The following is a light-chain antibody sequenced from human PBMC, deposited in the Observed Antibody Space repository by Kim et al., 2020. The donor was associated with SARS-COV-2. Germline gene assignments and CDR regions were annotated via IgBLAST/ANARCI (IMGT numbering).Light chain of an antibody. V-gene: IGLV3-25*03. CDR2: QDS. J-gene: IGLJ2*01. CDR3: QSPDSSGTYVV. Sequence: ACNTXSEGGCPKXYAYXYQQXPGQAPVRVIYQDSERPSGIPERFSGSSSGTTVTLTISGVQAEDXADYYCQSPDSSGTYVVFGGGTQLTVL. CDR1: GCPKXY.